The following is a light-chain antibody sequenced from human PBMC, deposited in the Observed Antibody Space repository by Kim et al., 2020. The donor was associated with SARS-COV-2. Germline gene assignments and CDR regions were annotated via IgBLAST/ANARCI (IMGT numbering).Light chain of an antibody. CDR2: GKN. J-gene: IGLJ2*01. V-gene: IGLV3-19*01. CDR1: SLRSYY. Sequence: SSELTQDPAVSVALGQTVRITCQGDSLRSYYASWYQQKPGQAPLLVIYGKNNRPAGIPDRFSGSSSGNTVSLTITGAQAEDEADYYCNSRDSSDNHVVFGGGTQLTVL. CDR3: NSRDSSDNHVV.